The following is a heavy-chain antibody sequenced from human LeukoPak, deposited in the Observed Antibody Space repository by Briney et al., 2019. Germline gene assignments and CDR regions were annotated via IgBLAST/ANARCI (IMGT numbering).Heavy chain of an antibody. CDR2: INPNSGGT. D-gene: IGHD6-13*01. CDR1: GDTFTGYY. CDR3: ARAVGYSSSWYLTGGSQAQEIFDY. V-gene: IGHV1-2*02. Sequence: GASVKVSCKASGDTFTGYYMHWVRQAPGQGLEWMGWINPNSGGTNYAQKFQGRVTMTRDTSISTAYMELSRLRSDDTAVYYCARAVGYSSSWYLTGGSQAQEIFDYWGQGTLVTVSS. J-gene: IGHJ4*02.